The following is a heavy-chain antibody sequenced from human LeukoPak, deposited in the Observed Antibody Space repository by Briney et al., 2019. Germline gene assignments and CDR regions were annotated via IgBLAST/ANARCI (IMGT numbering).Heavy chain of an antibody. CDR3: ATAPLRGLDYYYMDV. V-gene: IGHV3-7*01. CDR2: IKEDGSVK. CDR1: EFTFSRYW. J-gene: IGHJ6*03. Sequence: GGSLRLSCAASEFTFSRYWMSWVRQAPGKGLEWVANIKEDGSVKNYLDSVRGRFTISRDNAKNSLYLQMNTLRAEDTAVYYRATAPLRGLDYYYMDVWGKGTTVTVSS. D-gene: IGHD4-17*01.